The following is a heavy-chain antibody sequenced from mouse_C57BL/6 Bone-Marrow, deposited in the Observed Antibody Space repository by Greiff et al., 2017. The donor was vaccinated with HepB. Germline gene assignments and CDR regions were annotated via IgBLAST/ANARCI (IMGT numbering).Heavy chain of an antibody. CDR2: IYPRSGNT. D-gene: IGHD1-1*01. V-gene: IGHV1-81*01. CDR3: ARAGGIKVDY. CDR1: GYTFTSYG. Sequence: QVQLKESGAELARPGASVKLSCKASGYTFTSYGISWVKQRTGQGLEWIGEIYPRSGNTYYNEKFKGKATLTADKSSSTAYMELRSLTSEDSAVYFCARAGGIKVDYWGQGTTLTVSS. J-gene: IGHJ2*01.